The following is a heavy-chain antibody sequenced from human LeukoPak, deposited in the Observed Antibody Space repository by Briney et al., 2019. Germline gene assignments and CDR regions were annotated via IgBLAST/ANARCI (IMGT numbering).Heavy chain of an antibody. CDR3: ARSKDIVVVVAASFDY. Sequence: ASVKVSCKASGGTFSSYAISWVRQAPGQGLEWMGGIIPIFGTANYAQKFQGRVTITADESTSTAYMELSSLRSEDTAVYYCARSKDIVVVVAASFDYGGQGTLVTVSS. CDR2: IIPIFGTA. J-gene: IGHJ4*02. D-gene: IGHD2-15*01. V-gene: IGHV1-69*01. CDR1: GGTFSSYA.